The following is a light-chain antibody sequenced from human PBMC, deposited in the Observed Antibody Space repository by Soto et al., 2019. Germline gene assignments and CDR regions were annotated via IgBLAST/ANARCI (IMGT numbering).Light chain of an antibody. CDR1: ESLSTY. CDR2: GAS. V-gene: IGKV3-15*01. CDR3: LSYNDWPFS. J-gene: IGKJ2*01. Sequence: EIVMTQSPATLSVSPGERVTLSCRASESLSTYLAWYQQKPGQAPRLLIYGASTKATGIPARFSGSGSATDFTLTISSLQSEDFAVYLCLSYNDWPFSFGQGTQLEI.